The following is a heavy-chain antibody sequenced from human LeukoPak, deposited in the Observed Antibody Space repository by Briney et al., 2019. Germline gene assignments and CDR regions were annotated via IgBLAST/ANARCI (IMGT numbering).Heavy chain of an antibody. Sequence: PSETLSLTCAVYGGSFSGYYWSWIRQPPGKGLEWIGEINHSGSTNYNPSLKSRVTISVDTSKNQFSLKLSSVTAADTAVYYCARGGYGYSSSPFDYWGQGTLVTVSS. J-gene: IGHJ4*02. V-gene: IGHV4-34*01. CDR2: INHSGST. CDR1: GGSFSGYY. CDR3: ARGGYGYSSSPFDY. D-gene: IGHD6-13*01.